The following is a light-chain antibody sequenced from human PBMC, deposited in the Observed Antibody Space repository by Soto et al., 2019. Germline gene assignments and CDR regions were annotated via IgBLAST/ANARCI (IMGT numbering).Light chain of an antibody. CDR1: QSVSSF. V-gene: IGKV3-11*01. Sequence: EIVLTQSPATLSLSPGERATLSCRASQSVSSFLGWYQQKPGQAPRLLINDASTRATGIPARFSGSGSGTDFTLTIRSLESEDFAVYYCQQRSDWPLTFGGGTKVEIE. J-gene: IGKJ4*01. CDR3: QQRSDWPLT. CDR2: DAS.